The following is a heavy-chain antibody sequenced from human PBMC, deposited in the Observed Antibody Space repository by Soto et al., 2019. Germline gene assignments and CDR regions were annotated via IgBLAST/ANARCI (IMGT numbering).Heavy chain of an antibody. CDR1: GYTFTSFP. CDR3: TRAPRGEH. D-gene: IGHD2-21*01. V-gene: IGHV1-3*01. CDR2: XNXGXGXX. Sequence: GASVQVSCKASGYTFTSFPIHWVRQAPGQRLEXXXWXNXGXGXXXXSQKFQGRVTVTRDTSASTAYMELISLRSEDTAVYYCTRAPRGEHWGQGTLVTVSS. J-gene: IGHJ1*01.